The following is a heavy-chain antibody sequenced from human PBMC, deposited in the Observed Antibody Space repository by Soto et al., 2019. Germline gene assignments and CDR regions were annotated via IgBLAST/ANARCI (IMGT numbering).Heavy chain of an antibody. CDR3: ASHHGPTRAENWFDP. V-gene: IGHV1-18*01. CDR1: GYTFFTYD. CDR2: ISTYSGDT. D-gene: IGHD5-12*01. Sequence: QVHLVQSGVVVKTPGASVKVSCQASGYTFFTYDITWVRQAPGQGREGMGWISTYSGDTKYAQKFQGRVTMTPDTSTTAAYLKLRSLKSNDPAVYYCASHHGPTRAENWFDPWGQGTLVTVSS. J-gene: IGHJ5*02.